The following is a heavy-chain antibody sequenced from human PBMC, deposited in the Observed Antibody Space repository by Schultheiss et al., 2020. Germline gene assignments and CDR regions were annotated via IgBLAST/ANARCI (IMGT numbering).Heavy chain of an antibody. D-gene: IGHD5-12*01. CDR2: IYYSGST. J-gene: IGHJ6*02. V-gene: IGHV4-39*01. Sequence: SETLSLTCTVSGGSISSSSYYWGWIRQPPGKGLEWIGSIYYSGSTYYNPSLKSRVTISVDTSKNQFSLKLSSVTAADTAVYYCARHGHGGYPYYYYGMDVWGQGTTVTVSS. CDR3: ARHGHGGYPYYYYGMDV. CDR1: GGSISSSSYY.